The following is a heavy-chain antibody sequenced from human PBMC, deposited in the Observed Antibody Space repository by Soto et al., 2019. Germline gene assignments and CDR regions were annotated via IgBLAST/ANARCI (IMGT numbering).Heavy chain of an antibody. J-gene: IGHJ6*02. D-gene: IGHD2-21*02. CDR2: IIPIFGTP. CDR1: GGTFSSNV. V-gene: IGHV1-69*06. CDR3: ARVDVTGRLNYYYYGMDV. Sequence: QVQLVQSGAEVKKPGSSVKISCKTSGGTFSSNVITWVRQAPGQGLEWMGGIIPIFGTPNYAQIFQGRVTITADTSTSTAYMELSSLTSEDTAVYYCARVDVTGRLNYYYYGMDVWGQGTTVTVS.